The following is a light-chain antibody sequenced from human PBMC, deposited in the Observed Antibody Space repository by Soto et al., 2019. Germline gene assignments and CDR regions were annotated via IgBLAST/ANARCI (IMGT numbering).Light chain of an antibody. J-gene: IGKJ4*01. Sequence: EMILTQSPATLSLSPGERATLSCKTSQGISKYIAWYQQKPGQPPRLLIYDASIRATGIPARFSGNGSRTDLTLTITSLEPEDFAVYYCQQRSYWRFGGGTKVDTK. CDR2: DAS. CDR1: QGISKY. CDR3: QQRSYWR. V-gene: IGKV3-11*01.